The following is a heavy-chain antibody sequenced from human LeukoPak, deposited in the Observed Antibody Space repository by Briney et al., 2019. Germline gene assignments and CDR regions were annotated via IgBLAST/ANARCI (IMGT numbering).Heavy chain of an antibody. CDR3: ARSSYDYVRIDFDY. J-gene: IGHJ4*02. D-gene: IGHD3-16*01. Sequence: KPSETLSLTCSVSGGSISSYYWSWIRQPPGKGLEWIGYIYYSGSTNYNPSLKSRVTISVDTSKNQFSLKLSSVTAADTAAYYCARSSYDYVRIDFDYWGQGTLVTVSS. V-gene: IGHV4-59*08. CDR2: IYYSGST. CDR1: GGSISSYY.